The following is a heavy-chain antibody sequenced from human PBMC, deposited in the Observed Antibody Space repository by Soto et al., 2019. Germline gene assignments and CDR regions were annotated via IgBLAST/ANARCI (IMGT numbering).Heavy chain of an antibody. CDR2: ISYSGSI. J-gene: IGHJ4*02. Sequence: QVQLQESGPGLVKPSETLSLTCNVSGGSISSSYWSWIRQPPGKGLEWIGYISYSGSINYNPSLKSXXTXSXXTSKNQFSLNLRSVTAADTAVYYCARDGFGDYFDYWGQGTLVTVSS. V-gene: IGHV4-59*01. CDR1: GGSISSSY. D-gene: IGHD3-10*01. CDR3: ARDGFGDYFDY.